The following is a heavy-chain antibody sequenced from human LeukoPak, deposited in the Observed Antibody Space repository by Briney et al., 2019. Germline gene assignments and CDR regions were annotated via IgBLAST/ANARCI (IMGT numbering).Heavy chain of an antibody. CDR3: ARTRGSIAAAGLDYFDY. CDR2: INPNSGGT. D-gene: IGHD6-13*01. Sequence: GASVKVSCKASGYTFTGYYMHWVRQAPGQGLEWMGWINPNSGGTNYAQKFQGRVTMTRDTSISTAYMELSRLRSGDTAVYYCARTRGSIAAAGLDYFDYWGQGTLVTVSS. J-gene: IGHJ4*02. CDR1: GYTFTGYY. V-gene: IGHV1-2*02.